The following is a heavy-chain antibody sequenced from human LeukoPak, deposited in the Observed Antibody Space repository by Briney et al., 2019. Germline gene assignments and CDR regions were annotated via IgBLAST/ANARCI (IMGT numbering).Heavy chain of an antibody. D-gene: IGHD2-2*01. Sequence: GGSLRLSCAASGFTFSSYSMNWVRQAPGKGLEWVSYISSSSNTIYYADSVKGRFTVSRDNAKNSLYLQMNSLRAEDTAVYYCARDRDMFVVEPTTMRYWGQGTLVTVSS. CDR3: ARDRDMFVVEPTTMRY. J-gene: IGHJ4*02. V-gene: IGHV3-48*04. CDR2: ISSSSNTI. CDR1: GFTFSSYS.